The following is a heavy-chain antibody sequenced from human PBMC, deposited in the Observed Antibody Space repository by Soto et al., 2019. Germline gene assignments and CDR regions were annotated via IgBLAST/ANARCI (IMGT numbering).Heavy chain of an antibody. Sequence: SETLSLTCTVTGDSINNRSYYWGWIRQPPGKGLEWVGSTCYSGSTYNNPSLKSRVSMSVDTSKNQFSLKLRSVTAADTALYYCARQRTSVVTQAYFDSWGQGSLVTVSS. CDR2: TCYSGST. V-gene: IGHV4-39*01. CDR1: GDSINNRSYY. D-gene: IGHD2-21*02. J-gene: IGHJ4*02. CDR3: ARQRTSVVTQAYFDS.